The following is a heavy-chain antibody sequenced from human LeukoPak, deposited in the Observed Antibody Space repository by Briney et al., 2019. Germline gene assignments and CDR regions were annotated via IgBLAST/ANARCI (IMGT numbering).Heavy chain of an antibody. D-gene: IGHD5-12*01. Sequence: SETLFLTCTVSGGSISSYYWSWIRQPPGKGLEWIGYIYYSGSTNYNPSLKSRVTISVDTSKNQFSLKLSSVTAADTAVYYCAKGYSGYDLNPWGQGTMVTVSS. V-gene: IGHV4-59*01. CDR2: IYYSGST. CDR3: AKGYSGYDLNP. J-gene: IGHJ3*01. CDR1: GGSISSYY.